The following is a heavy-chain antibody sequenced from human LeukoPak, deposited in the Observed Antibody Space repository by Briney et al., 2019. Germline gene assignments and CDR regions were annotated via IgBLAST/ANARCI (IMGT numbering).Heavy chain of an antibody. Sequence: SETLSLTCTVPGGSISSSSYYWGWIRQPPGKGLEWIGSIYYSGSTYYNPSLKSRVTISVDTSKNQFSLKLSSVTAADTAVYYCAREYNYYFDYWGQGILVTVSS. CDR3: AREYNYYFDY. V-gene: IGHV4-39*07. D-gene: IGHD1-14*01. CDR2: IYYSGST. CDR1: GGSISSSSYY. J-gene: IGHJ4*02.